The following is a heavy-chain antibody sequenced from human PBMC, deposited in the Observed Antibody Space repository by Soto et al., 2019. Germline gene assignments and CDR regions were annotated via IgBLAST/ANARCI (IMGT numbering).Heavy chain of an antibody. CDR3: AFSMGYSYGYDS. CDR1: RYTFTGYF. CDR2: INSDSGDT. Sequence: QVQLVHSGAEVKKAGSSVKISCQASRYTFTGYFIHWVRQAPGLGREWLGWINSDSGDTEYAQNFQGCVTMTRDTSISTVYMQLRRLRSDDTAVYFYAFSMGYSYGYDSWGQGTLVTVSS. J-gene: IGHJ4*02. V-gene: IGHV1-2*04. D-gene: IGHD5-18*01.